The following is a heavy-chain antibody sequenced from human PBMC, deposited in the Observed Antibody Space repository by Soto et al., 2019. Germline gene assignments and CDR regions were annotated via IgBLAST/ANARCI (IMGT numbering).Heavy chain of an antibody. J-gene: IGHJ5*02. Sequence: ASVKVSCKASGGTFSSYAISWVRQAPGQGLERMGGIIPIFGTANYAQKNQGRDTITADESTSTAYKELSSLRSEVMVVYYCARVAADDVYNWCDPWGQGTLVTVCS. V-gene: IGHV1-69*13. CDR3: ARVAADDVYNWCDP. CDR2: IIPIFGTA. D-gene: IGHD6-13*01. CDR1: GGTFSSYA.